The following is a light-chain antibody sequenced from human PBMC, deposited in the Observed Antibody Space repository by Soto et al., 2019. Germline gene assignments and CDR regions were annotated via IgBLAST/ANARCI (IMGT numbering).Light chain of an antibody. Sequence: QSALTQPPSASGSPGQSVTISCTGTSSDVGYYNYVSWYQQHPGKAPKLIIYEVTKRPSGVPDRFSGSKSDNTASLTVSGLQAEDEADYYCSSYANSISALFGGGTKVTVL. CDR3: SSYANSISAL. CDR1: SSDVGYYNY. CDR2: EVT. V-gene: IGLV2-8*01. J-gene: IGLJ3*02.